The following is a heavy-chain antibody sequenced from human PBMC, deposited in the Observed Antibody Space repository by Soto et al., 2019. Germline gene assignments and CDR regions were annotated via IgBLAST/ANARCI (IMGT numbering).Heavy chain of an antibody. CDR1: GFTFSSYW. Sequence: GGSLRLSCAASGFTFSSYWMSWVRQAPGKGLEWVANIKQDGSEKYYVDSVKGRFTISRDNAKNSLYLQMNSLRAEDTAVYYCARDRDIVVVPAVNDAFDIWGQGTMVTVSS. D-gene: IGHD2-2*01. J-gene: IGHJ3*02. CDR2: IKQDGSEK. CDR3: ARDRDIVVVPAVNDAFDI. V-gene: IGHV3-7*01.